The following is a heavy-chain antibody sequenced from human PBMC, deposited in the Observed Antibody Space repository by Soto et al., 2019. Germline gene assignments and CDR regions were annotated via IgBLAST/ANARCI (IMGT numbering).Heavy chain of an antibody. CDR1: GFTFSSYG. J-gene: IGHJ1*01. CDR3: ARSYYYDSSGYYRSFFQH. CDR2: IWYDGSNK. D-gene: IGHD3-22*01. Sequence: QVQLVESGGGVVQPGRSLRLSCAASGFTFSSYGMHWVRQAPGKGLEWVAVIWYDGSNKYYADSVKGRFTISRDNSKNTLSLQMNSLRAEDTAVYYCARSYYYDSSGYYRSFFQHWGQGTLVTVS. V-gene: IGHV3-33*01.